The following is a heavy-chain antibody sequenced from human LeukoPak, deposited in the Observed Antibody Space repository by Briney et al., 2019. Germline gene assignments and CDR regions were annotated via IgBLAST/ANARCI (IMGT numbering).Heavy chain of an antibody. D-gene: IGHD3-22*01. CDR3: ARDKGRYYDSSGYCY. CDR2: ISAYNGNT. J-gene: IGHJ4*02. Sequence: ASVKVSCKASGYTFTSYGISWVRQAPGQGLEWMGWISAYNGNTNYAQKLQGRVTMTADTSTSTAYMELRSLRSDDTAVYYCARDKGRYYDSSGYCYWGQGTLVTVPS. V-gene: IGHV1-18*01. CDR1: GYTFTSYG.